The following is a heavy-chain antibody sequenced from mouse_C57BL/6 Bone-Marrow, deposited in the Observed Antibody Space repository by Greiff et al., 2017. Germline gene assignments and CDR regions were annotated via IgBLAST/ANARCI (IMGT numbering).Heavy chain of an antibody. Sequence: VQLQQPGAELVRPGSSVKLSCKASGYTFTSYWMYWVKQRPIKGLEWIGNIDPSDSETHYNQKFKDKVTFTVDKSTSTAYMHLIRLTSEDSAFYYFSSCGYYYGSSHTYFDYWGQGTTLTVSS. V-gene: IGHV1-52*01. CDR3: SSCGYYYGSSHTYFDY. D-gene: IGHD1-1*01. J-gene: IGHJ2*01. CDR1: GYTFTSYW. CDR2: IDPSDSET.